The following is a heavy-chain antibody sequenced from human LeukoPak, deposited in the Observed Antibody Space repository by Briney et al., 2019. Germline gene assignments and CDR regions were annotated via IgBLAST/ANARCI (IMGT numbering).Heavy chain of an antibody. CDR1: GGSISSSSYY. J-gene: IGHJ6*02. V-gene: IGHV4-39*07. Sequence: SETLSLTCTVSGGSISSSSYYWGWIRQPPGKGLEWIGSIYYSGSTYYNPSLKSRVTISVDTSKNQFSLKLSSATAADTAVYYCARDSGGDFWSGYYYYYGMDVWGQGTTVTVSS. CDR3: ARDSGGDFWSGYYYYYGMDV. D-gene: IGHD3-3*01. CDR2: IYYSGST.